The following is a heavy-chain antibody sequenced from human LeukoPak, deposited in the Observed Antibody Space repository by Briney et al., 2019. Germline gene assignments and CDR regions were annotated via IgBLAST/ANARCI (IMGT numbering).Heavy chain of an antibody. Sequence: SETLSLTCAVYGGSFSGYYWSWIRQPPGKGLEWIGEINHSGSTNYNPSLKSRVTISVDTSKTRFSLKLSSVSAADAAVYYCARDPFSGDYVWGSYRTPSAFDYWGQGTLVTVSS. J-gene: IGHJ4*02. CDR2: INHSGST. V-gene: IGHV4-34*01. D-gene: IGHD3-16*02. CDR1: GGSFSGYY. CDR3: ARDPFSGDYVWGSYRTPSAFDY.